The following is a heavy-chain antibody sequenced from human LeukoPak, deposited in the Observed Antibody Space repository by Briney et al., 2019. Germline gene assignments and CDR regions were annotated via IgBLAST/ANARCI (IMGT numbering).Heavy chain of an antibody. CDR3: ARDPEYCISTTCYPDY. CDR2: IKQDGSEK. V-gene: IGHV3-7*01. CDR1: GFTFSNAW. J-gene: IGHJ4*02. D-gene: IGHD2-2*01. Sequence: PGGSLRLSCAASGFTFSNAWMSRVRQAPGKGLEWVANIKQDGSEKYYVDSVKGRFTISRDNAKNSLYLQMNSLRAEDTAVYYCARDPEYCISTTCYPDYWGQGTLVTVSS.